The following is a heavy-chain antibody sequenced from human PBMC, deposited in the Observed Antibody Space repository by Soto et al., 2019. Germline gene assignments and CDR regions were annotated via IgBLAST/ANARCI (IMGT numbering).Heavy chain of an antibody. CDR1: GGSFSSYA. Sequence: ASVKVSCQASGGSFSSYAISWVRQAPGQGLEWMGGIIPIFGTANYAQKFQGRVTITADESTSTAYMELSSLRSEDTAVYYCARDSCSSTSCYRGGGYYYYGMDVWGQGTTVTVS. CDR2: IIPIFGTA. J-gene: IGHJ6*02. CDR3: ARDSCSSTSCYRGGGYYYYGMDV. V-gene: IGHV1-69*13. D-gene: IGHD2-2*01.